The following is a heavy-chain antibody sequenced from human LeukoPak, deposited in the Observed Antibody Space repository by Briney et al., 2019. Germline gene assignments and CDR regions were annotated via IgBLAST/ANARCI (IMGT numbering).Heavy chain of an antibody. CDR3: ARDSYSSDY. V-gene: IGHV3-21*01. J-gene: IGHJ4*02. Sequence: PGGSLRVSCAASGFTFSSYNMNWVRQAPGKGLEWVSSISTGSGYMYYADSVKGRFTISRDNAKNSLYLQMNSLRAEDTAVYYCARDSYSSDYWGQGTLVTVSS. CDR1: GFTFSSYN. D-gene: IGHD5-18*01. CDR2: ISTGSGYM.